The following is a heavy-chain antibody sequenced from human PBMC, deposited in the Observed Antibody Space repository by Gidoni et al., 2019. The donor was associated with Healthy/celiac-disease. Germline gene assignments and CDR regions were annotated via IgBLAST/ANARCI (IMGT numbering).Heavy chain of an antibody. V-gene: IGHV4-59*01. CDR1: GGSISSYY. D-gene: IGHD5-12*01. Sequence: QVQLQESGPGLVTPSETLSLTCTVSGGSISSYYWSWIRQPTGKGLEWIGYIYYSGSTKYNPSLKSRVTISVDTSKNQFSLKLSSVTAADTAVYYCARDGGGLRLDYWGQGTLVTVSS. CDR3: ARDGGGLRLDY. CDR2: IYYSGST. J-gene: IGHJ4*02.